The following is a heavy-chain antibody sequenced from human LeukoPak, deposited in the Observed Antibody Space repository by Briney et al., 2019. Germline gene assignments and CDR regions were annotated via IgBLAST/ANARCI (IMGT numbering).Heavy chain of an antibody. CDR3: ARGSCSSASCYKALNS. V-gene: IGHV3-13*04. Sequence: GGSLRLSCVASGFTFRDYDMHWVRQAPGKGLEWVSSIGAAGDTYYSSSVKGRFTISRENAKNSLYLQMNSLSAGDTAVYYCARGSCSSASCYKALNSWGQGALVTVSS. D-gene: IGHD2-2*02. CDR2: IGAAGDT. J-gene: IGHJ4*02. CDR1: GFTFRDYD.